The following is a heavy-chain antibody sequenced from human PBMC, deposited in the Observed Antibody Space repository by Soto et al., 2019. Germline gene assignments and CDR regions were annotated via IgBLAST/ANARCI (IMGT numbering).Heavy chain of an antibody. CDR2: MNPNCGNT. CDR1: GYTFTSYD. D-gene: IGHD2-2*01. Sequence: QVQLVQSGAEVKKPGASVKVSCKASGYTFTSYDINWVRQATGQGLEWMGLMNPNCGNTGYAQKFQGRVTMTRNTSISTAYMELGILRSEDTAVYYCARRPRWGCISTSCRIKGWFDPWGQGTLVTVSS. CDR3: ARRPRWGCISTSCRIKGWFDP. J-gene: IGHJ5*02. V-gene: IGHV1-8*01.